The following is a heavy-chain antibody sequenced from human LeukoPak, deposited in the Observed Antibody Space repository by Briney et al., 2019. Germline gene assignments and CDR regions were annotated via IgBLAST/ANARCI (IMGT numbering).Heavy chain of an antibody. CDR2: INHSGST. J-gene: IGHJ6*03. CDR1: GGSFSGYY. D-gene: IGHD2-8*01. V-gene: IGHV4-34*01. CDR3: ARVAPRQYARGYYYYYMDV. Sequence: SETLSLTCAVYGGSFSGYYWSWIRQPPGKGLEWIGEINHSGSTNYNPSLKSRVTISVDTSKNQLSLKLSSVTAADTAVYYCARVAPRQYARGYYYYYMDVWGKGTTVTVSS.